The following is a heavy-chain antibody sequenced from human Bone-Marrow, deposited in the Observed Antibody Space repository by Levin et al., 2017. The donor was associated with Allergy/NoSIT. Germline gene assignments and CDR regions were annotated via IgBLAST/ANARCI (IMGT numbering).Heavy chain of an antibody. CDR3: ARSLRCSSNTLRCNGADY. V-gene: IGHV1-18*01. CDR2: ISTYNGNT. Sequence: GESLKISCKASGYTFTSHGLSWLRQAPGQGLEWMGWISTYNGNTESVQKIQDRVTVTTDTSTSTAYMELKSLRSDDTAVYFCARSLRCSSNTLRCNGADYWGQGTLVTVSS. D-gene: IGHD2-2*01. J-gene: IGHJ4*02. CDR1: GYTFTSHG.